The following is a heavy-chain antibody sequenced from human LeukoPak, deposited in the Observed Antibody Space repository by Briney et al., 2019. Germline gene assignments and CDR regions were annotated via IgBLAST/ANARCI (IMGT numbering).Heavy chain of an antibody. Sequence: SVKVSCKASGYTFTSYGISWVRQAPGQGLEWMGRIIPILGIANYAQKFQGRVTITADKSTSTAYMELSSLRSEDTAVYYCARERRDCSGGSCANWFDPWGQGTLVTVSS. J-gene: IGHJ5*02. D-gene: IGHD2-15*01. CDR2: IIPILGIA. CDR3: ARERRDCSGGSCANWFDP. CDR1: GYTFTSYG. V-gene: IGHV1-69*04.